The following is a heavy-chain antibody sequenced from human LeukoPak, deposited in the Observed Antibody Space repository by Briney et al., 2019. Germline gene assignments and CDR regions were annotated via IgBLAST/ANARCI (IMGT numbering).Heavy chain of an antibody. CDR1: GFTFSSYA. J-gene: IGHJ4*02. V-gene: IGHV3-23*01. CDR2: ISDSGGNT. Sequence: PGGSLRLSCAASGFTFSSYAMSWVRQAPGKGLEWVSAISDSGGNTYYADSMKGRFTISRENSKNTLYLQMNSLRADDTAIYYCANARGGWGQGTLVTVSS. D-gene: IGHD3-10*01. CDR3: ANARGG.